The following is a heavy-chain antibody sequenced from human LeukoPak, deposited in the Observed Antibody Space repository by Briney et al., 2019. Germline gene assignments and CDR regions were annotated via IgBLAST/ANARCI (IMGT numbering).Heavy chain of an antibody. Sequence: SETLSLTCTVSGGSISSSSYYWGWIRQPPGKGLEWIGSIYYSGSTYYNPSLKSRVTISVDTSKNQFSLKLSSVTAADTAVYYCARTKTYSITLNWFDPWGQGTLVTVSS. V-gene: IGHV4-39*01. CDR2: IYYSGST. CDR1: GGSISSSSYY. J-gene: IGHJ5*02. CDR3: ARTKTYSITLNWFDP. D-gene: IGHD4-11*01.